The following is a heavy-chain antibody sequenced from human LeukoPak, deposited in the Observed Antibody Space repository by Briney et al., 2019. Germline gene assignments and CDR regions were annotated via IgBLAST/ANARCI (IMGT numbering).Heavy chain of an antibody. J-gene: IGHJ4*02. V-gene: IGHV4-59*01. CDR2: IYDSGST. CDR3: ARGGVLLGIDY. CDR1: GGSISSYY. Sequence: PSETLSLTCTVSGGSISSYYWSWIRQPPGKGLEWIGYIYDSGSTNYNPSLKSRVTISVDTSKNQFSLKLSSVTAADTAVFYCARGGVLLGIDYWGQGTLVTVSS. D-gene: IGHD2-8*02.